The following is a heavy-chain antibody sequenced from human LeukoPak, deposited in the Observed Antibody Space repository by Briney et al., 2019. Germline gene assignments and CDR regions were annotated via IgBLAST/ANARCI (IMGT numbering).Heavy chain of an antibody. CDR3: ATNSAWP. CDR2: IYHSGST. J-gene: IGHJ5*02. Sequence: PSETLSLTCAVSGGSIISGGYSWSWIRQPPGKGLEWIGYIYHSGSTYYNPSLKSRVTISVDTSKNQFSLKLSSVTAADTAVYYCATNSAWPWGQGTQVTVSS. CDR1: GGSIISGGYS. V-gene: IGHV4-30-2*01. D-gene: IGHD6-19*01.